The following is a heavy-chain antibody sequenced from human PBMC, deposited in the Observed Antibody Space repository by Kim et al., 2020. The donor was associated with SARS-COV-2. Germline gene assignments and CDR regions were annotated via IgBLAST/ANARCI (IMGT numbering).Heavy chain of an antibody. CDR1: GFTFSSYG. CDR2: ISYDGSNK. Sequence: GGSLRLSCVASGFTFSSYGMHWVRQAPGKGLEWVAVISYDGSNKYYADSVKGRFTISRDNSKNTLYLQMNSLRAEDTAVYYCAKHIAAAVDWGQGTLVTVSS. V-gene: IGHV3-30*18. CDR3: AKHIAAAVD. J-gene: IGHJ4*02. D-gene: IGHD6-13*01.